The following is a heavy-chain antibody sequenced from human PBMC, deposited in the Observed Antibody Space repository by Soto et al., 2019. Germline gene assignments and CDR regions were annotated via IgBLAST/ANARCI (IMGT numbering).Heavy chain of an antibody. J-gene: IGHJ5*02. CDR1: GGSINNYA. CDR3: ARRTGTPNWLER. D-gene: IGHD1-7*01. Sequence: SETLSLTCTVSGGSINNYAWTLIRQPPGNGLEWIGYVYHPGNTKHHPSLYGRVTISIDTSQNKCSRKLRDVTAADTAVYYCARRTGTPNWLERWGQGTRVTVSS. V-gene: IGHV4-59*01. CDR2: VYHPGNT.